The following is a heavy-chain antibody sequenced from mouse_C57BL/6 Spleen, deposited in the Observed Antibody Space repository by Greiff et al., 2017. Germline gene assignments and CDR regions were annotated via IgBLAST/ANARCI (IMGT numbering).Heavy chain of an antibody. CDR3: TPIYYYGSSWYFDV. J-gene: IGHJ1*03. D-gene: IGHD1-1*01. V-gene: IGHV14-1*01. Sequence: EVQLQQSGAELVRPGASVKLSCTASGFNIKDYYMHWVKQRPEQGLEWIGRIDPEDGDTEYAPKFQGKATMTADTSSNTAYLQLSSLTSEDTAVYYCTPIYYYGSSWYFDVWGTGTTVTVSS. CDR1: GFNIKDYY. CDR2: IDPEDGDT.